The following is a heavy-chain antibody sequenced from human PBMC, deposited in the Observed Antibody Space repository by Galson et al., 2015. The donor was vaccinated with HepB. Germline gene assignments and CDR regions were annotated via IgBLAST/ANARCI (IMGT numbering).Heavy chain of an antibody. D-gene: IGHD2-8*01. Sequence: SLRLSCAASGFTFGDYAMSWFRQAPGKGLEWVGFIRSKAYGGTTEYAASVKGRFTISRDDSKSIAYLQMNSLKTEDTAVYYCTRGSSDIVLIVYAIQFDYWGQGTLVTVSS. J-gene: IGHJ4*02. CDR2: IRSKAYGGTT. CDR1: GFTFGDYA. V-gene: IGHV3-49*03. CDR3: TRGSSDIVLIVYAIQFDY.